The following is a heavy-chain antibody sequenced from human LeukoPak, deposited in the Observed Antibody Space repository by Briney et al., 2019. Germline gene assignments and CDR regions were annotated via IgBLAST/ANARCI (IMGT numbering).Heavy chain of an antibody. J-gene: IGHJ5*02. D-gene: IGHD3-3*01. CDR3: ARSEDFWSGYFSFNWFDP. CDR1: GGSISSYY. V-gene: IGHV4-59*01. Sequence: SETLSLTCTVSGGSISSYYWSWIRQPPGKGLEWIGYIYYSGSTNYNPSLKGRVTISVDTSKNQFSLKLSSVTAADTAVYYCARSEDFWSGYFSFNWFDPWGQGTLVTVSS. CDR2: IYYSGST.